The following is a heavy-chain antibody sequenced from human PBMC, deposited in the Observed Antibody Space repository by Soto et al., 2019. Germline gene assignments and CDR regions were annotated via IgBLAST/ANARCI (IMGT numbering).Heavy chain of an antibody. D-gene: IGHD4-17*01. CDR2: INHSGST. V-gene: IGHV4-34*01. J-gene: IGHJ6*02. CDR3: ARRGAPTVVSGEYYYYYGMDV. CDR1: GGSFSGYY. Sequence: ASETLSLTCAVYGGSFSGYYWSWIRQPPGKGLEWIGEINHSGSTNYNPSLKSRVTISVDTSKNQFSLKLSSVTAADTAVYYCARRGAPTVVSGEYYYYYGMDVWGQGTTVTVSS.